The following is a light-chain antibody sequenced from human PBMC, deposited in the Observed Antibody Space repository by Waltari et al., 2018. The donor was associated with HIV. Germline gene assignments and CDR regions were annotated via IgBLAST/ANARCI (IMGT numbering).Light chain of an antibody. V-gene: IGKV1-9*01. CDR3: QQLNSYPPGT. CDR1: QGISSY. CDR2: AAS. J-gene: IGKJ1*01. Sequence: DIQLTQSPSFLSASVGDRVTITCRASQGISSYLAWYQQKPGKAPKLLIYAASTLQSGVPSRFSGSGSGTKFTLTISSLQPEDFATYYCQQLNSYPPGTFGQGTKVEIK.